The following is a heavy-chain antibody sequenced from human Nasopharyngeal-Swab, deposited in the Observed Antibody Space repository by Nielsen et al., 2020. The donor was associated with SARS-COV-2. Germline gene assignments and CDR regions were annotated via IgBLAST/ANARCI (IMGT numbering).Heavy chain of an antibody. V-gene: IGHV3-30*04. CDR1: GFSFRIYA. CDR2: ISSDGNNK. Sequence: GGSLRLSCAASGFSFRIYAMHWVRQAPGKGLEWVSIISSDGNNKFYADSVKGRFTISRDNSKNALYLHMNSLRPEDTALYYCARGPLNDYAQYYHSMDVWGKGTTVTVSS. CDR3: ARGPLNDYAQYYHSMDV. D-gene: IGHD4-17*01. J-gene: IGHJ6*03.